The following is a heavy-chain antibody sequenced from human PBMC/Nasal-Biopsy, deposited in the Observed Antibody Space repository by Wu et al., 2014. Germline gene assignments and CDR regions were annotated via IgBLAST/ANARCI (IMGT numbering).Heavy chain of an antibody. J-gene: IGHJ4*02. D-gene: IGHD2-2*01. Sequence: TLSLTCAVHGGSLSGYYWTWIRQAPGKGLEWIGEIDPSGSPNSNPSLRSRVTIAADTSKNQFSLHMTSLTAADTATYYCARVIVCGYCGSGPSYFDSWGRGTLVTVSS. CDR1: GGSLSGYY. V-gene: IGHV4-34*01. CDR2: IDPSGSP. CDR3: ARVIVCGYCGSGPSYFDS.